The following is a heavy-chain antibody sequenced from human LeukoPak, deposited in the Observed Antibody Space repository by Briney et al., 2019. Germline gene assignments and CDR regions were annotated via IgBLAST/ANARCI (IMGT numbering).Heavy chain of an antibody. D-gene: IGHD3-16*01. CDR1: GFTFSSYE. J-gene: IGHJ1*01. CDR2: ISITGNTM. CDR3: ARDQGRPYYALFQD. V-gene: IGHV3-48*03. Sequence: GGSLRLSCAASGFTFSSYEMNWVRQAPGKGLEWVSYISITGNTMYYADSVKGRFTISRDNVENSLYLQMNSLRDEDTAVYYCARDQGRPYYALFQDWGQGTLVTVSS.